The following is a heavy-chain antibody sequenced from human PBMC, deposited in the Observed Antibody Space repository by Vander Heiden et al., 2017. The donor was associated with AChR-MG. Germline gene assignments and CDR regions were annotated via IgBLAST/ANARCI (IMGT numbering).Heavy chain of an antibody. J-gene: IGHJ4*02. CDR2: IYYSGST. CDR3: ARHDGSGSYYSPLGY. D-gene: IGHD3-10*01. CDR1: GGCVSHSSFY. V-gene: IGHV4-39*01. Sequence: QLQLQESGPGLVKPSETQSLPCTACGGCVSHSSFYWGWIRQAPAKGLEWIGTIYYSGSTSYNPSFKSRVTISVDTSKNQFSLRLSSVTAADTAVYYCARHDGSGSYYSPLGYWGQGTLVTVSS.